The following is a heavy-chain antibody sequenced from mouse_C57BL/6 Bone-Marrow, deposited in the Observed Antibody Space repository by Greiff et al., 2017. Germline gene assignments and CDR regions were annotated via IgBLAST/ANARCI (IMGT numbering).Heavy chain of an antibody. J-gene: IGHJ1*03. CDR3: ARKGTYYSNWYFDV. CDR1: GYTFTNYW. CDR2: IYPGGGYT. D-gene: IGHD2-5*01. Sequence: VKVVESGAELVRPGTSVKMSCKASGYTFTNYWIGWAKQRPGHGLEWIGDIYPGGGYTNYNEKFKGKATLIADKSSSTAYMQFSSLTSEESAIDYCARKGTYYSNWYFDVWGTGTTVTVSS. V-gene: IGHV1-63*01.